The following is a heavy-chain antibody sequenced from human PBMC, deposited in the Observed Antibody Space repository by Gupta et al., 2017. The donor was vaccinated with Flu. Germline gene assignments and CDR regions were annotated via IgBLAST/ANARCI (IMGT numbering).Heavy chain of an antibody. CDR1: GGSISRSSYY. J-gene: IGHJ5*02. CDR3: AGHAVVVVVAAYNWFDP. V-gene: IGHV4-39*01. Sequence: QLQLQESGPGLVKPSETLSLTCTVSGGSISRSSYYWGWIRQPPGKGLEWIGSIYYSGSTYYNPSLKSRVTISVDTSKNQFSLKLSSVTAADTAVYYCAGHAVVVVVAAYNWFDPWGQGTLVTVSS. D-gene: IGHD2-15*01. CDR2: IYYSGST.